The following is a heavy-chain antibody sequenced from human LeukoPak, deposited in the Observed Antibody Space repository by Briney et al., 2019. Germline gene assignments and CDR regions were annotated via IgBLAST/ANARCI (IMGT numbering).Heavy chain of an antibody. CDR3: AAPGLIYCSSTSCSKPKELYYYYYGMDV. CDR1: GYTFTSYG. D-gene: IGHD2-2*01. Sequence: ASVKVSCKASGYTFTSYGISWVRQAPGQGLEWMGWISAYNGNTNYAQKLQGRVTMTTDTSTSTAYMELRSLRSDDTAVYYCAAPGLIYCSSTSCSKPKELYYYYYGMDVWGQGTTVTVPS. CDR2: ISAYNGNT. J-gene: IGHJ6*02. V-gene: IGHV1-18*01.